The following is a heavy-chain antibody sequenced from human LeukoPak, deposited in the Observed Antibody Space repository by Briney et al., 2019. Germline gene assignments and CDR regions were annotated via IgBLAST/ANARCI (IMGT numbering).Heavy chain of an antibody. Sequence: SSETLSLTCTVSGGSISSYYWSWIRQPAGKGLEWIGRIYTSGSTNYNPSLKSRVTMSVDTYKNQFSLKLSSVTAADTAVYYCARDYCSSTSCSFDYWGQGTLVTVSS. J-gene: IGHJ4*02. V-gene: IGHV4-4*07. D-gene: IGHD2-2*01. CDR1: GGSISSYY. CDR2: IYTSGST. CDR3: ARDYCSSTSCSFDY.